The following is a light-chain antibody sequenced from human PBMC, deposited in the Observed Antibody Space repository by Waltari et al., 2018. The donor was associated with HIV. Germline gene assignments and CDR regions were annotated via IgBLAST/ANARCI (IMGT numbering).Light chain of an antibody. CDR3: MQGSHLYT. CDR2: KIS. V-gene: IGKV2-30*01. Sequence: DVVMTQSPLSLPVALGPPASISCSSSRSLVYSDGNTYLNWFHQRPGQSPRRLIYKISNRDSGVPDRFSGSGSGTDFTLKISRVEAEDVGIYYCMQGSHLYTFGQGTKLEIK. CDR1: RSLVYSDGNTY. J-gene: IGKJ2*01.